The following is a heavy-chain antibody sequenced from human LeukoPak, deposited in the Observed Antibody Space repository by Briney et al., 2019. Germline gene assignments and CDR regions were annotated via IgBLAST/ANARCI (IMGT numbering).Heavy chain of an antibody. V-gene: IGHV3-23*01. Sequence: GGSPRLSCAASGFTFSRYAMSWVRQAPGKGLEWVSSIRGDGGSIWYADFVKGRFTISRDNPKNTLYLQMNSLRSEDTAIYYCAKGSRLDSYDYWGRGTLVTVSS. D-gene: IGHD1-1*01. CDR3: AKGSRLDSYDY. CDR1: GFTFSRYA. CDR2: IRGDGGSI. J-gene: IGHJ4*02.